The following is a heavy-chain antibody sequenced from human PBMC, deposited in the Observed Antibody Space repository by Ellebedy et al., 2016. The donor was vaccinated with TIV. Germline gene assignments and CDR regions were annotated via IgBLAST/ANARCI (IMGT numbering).Heavy chain of an antibody. CDR1: GFTFSDYY. CDR2: ISSSGDT. D-gene: IGHD2-21*02. J-gene: IGHJ4*02. Sequence: GGSLRLSCAASGFTFSDYYMSWIRQAPGKGLEWVSYISSSGDTNYADSVRGRFTISRDNAKNSLYLQMNSLRAEDTAVYYCVRTARIADYWGQGTLVTVSS. V-gene: IGHV3-11*06. CDR3: VRTARIADY.